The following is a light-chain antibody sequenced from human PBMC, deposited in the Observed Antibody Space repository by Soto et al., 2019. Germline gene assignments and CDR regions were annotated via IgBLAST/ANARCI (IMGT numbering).Light chain of an antibody. Sequence: EIVLTQCPATRACSPGERTTLSCRASQSVSSFLFWYQQKSGQAPRLLIYDASNRATGIPARFSGSGSGTDFTLTISSLEPEDFAVYYCQHRSIWPVSFGQGTRLEIK. J-gene: IGKJ5*01. CDR2: DAS. CDR1: QSVSSF. V-gene: IGKV3-11*01. CDR3: QHRSIWPVS.